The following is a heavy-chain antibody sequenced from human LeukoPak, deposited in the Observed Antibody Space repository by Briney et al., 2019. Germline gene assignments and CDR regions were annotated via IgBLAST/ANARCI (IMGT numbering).Heavy chain of an antibody. Sequence: SETLSLTCAVYGGSFSGYYWSWIRQPPGKGLEWIGEINHSGSTNYNPSLKSRVTISVDTSKNQFSLKLSSVTAADTAVYYCARDYSSGWMGYGMDVWGQGTTVTVSS. CDR3: ARDYSSGWMGYGMDV. J-gene: IGHJ6*02. V-gene: IGHV4-34*01. D-gene: IGHD6-19*01. CDR1: GGSFSGYY. CDR2: INHSGST.